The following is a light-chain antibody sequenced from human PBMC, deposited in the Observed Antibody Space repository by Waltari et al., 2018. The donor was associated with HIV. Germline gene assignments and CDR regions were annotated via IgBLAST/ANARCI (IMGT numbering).Light chain of an antibody. CDR1: KLGDKY. V-gene: IGLV3-1*01. CDR3: QAWDSCTVV. J-gene: IGLJ2*01. Sequence: SYELAQPPSVSVSLGQTASISCSGDKLGDKYVSWYSQRPGQSPVLVIYEDNKRPSGIPERFSGSNSGDTGTLTISGTQAVDEADYYCQAWDSCTVVFGGGTKLTVL. CDR2: EDN.